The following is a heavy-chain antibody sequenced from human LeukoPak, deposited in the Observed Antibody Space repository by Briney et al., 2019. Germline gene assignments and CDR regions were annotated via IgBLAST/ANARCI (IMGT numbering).Heavy chain of an antibody. CDR2: IYPKTGDT. V-gene: IGHV1-2*06. CDR1: GYTFADYF. D-gene: IGHD2-2*01. J-gene: IGHJ5*02. Sequence: ASVKVSCKTSGYTFADYFIQWFRQAPGQGLEWMAHIYPKTGDTDFTRKFQGRVTVTRDPSISTAYLEVNRLTSDDTAVYYCAREGGCGSTSCPAHPWGQGTLVTVSS. CDR3: AREGGCGSTSCPAHP.